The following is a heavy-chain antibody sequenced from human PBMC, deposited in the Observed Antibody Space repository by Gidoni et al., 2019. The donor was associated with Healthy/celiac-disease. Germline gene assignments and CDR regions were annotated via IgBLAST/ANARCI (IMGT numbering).Heavy chain of an antibody. D-gene: IGHD6-6*01. V-gene: IGHV4-38-2*01. CDR3: ASPYSSSSGYGMDV. J-gene: IGHJ6*02. CDR1: GYSISSGYY. CDR2: IYHSGST. Sequence: QVQLQESGPGLVKPSETLSLTCPVSGYSISSGYYWGWIRQPPGKGLEWIGSIYHSGSTYYNPSLKSRVTISVDTSKNQFSLKLSSVTAADTAVYYCASPYSSSSGYGMDVWGQGTTVTVSS.